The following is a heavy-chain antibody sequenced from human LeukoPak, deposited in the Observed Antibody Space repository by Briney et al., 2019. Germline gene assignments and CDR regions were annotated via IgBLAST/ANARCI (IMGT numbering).Heavy chain of an antibody. CDR3: ARSFVGTYDAFDI. Sequence: PGGSLRLSCAASGFTFSSYSMNWVRQAPGKGLEWVSSITSSSSYIYYADSVKGRFTISRDNAKNSLYLQMNSLRAEDTAVYYCARSFVGTYDAFDIWGQGTMVTVSS. CDR1: GFTFSSYS. D-gene: IGHD2-21*01. V-gene: IGHV3-21*01. J-gene: IGHJ3*02. CDR2: ITSSSSYI.